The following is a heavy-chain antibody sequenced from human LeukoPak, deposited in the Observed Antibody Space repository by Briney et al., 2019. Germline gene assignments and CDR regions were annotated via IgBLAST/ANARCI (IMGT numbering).Heavy chain of an antibody. D-gene: IGHD3-22*01. V-gene: IGHV4-31*03. CDR3: ARDSSGYQLDY. CDR1: GGSISSGGYY. CDR2: IYNSGTT. Sequence: SETLSLTCTVSGGSISSGGYYWTWIRQYPGKGLERIGYIYNSGTTYYNPSLQSRLTISGHTSKNQFSLELSSVTAADTAVYYCARDSSGYQLDYWGQGTLVTVSS. J-gene: IGHJ4*02.